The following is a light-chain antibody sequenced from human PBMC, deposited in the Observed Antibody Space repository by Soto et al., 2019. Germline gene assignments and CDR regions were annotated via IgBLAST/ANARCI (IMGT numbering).Light chain of an antibody. CDR3: QSYDSSLSGSWV. J-gene: IGLJ3*02. V-gene: IGLV1-40*01. Sequence: VLTQPPSVSGAPGQRVTISCTGSSSNIGAGFDVHWYQQLPGTAPKLLIYGNSNRPSGVPDRFSGSKSGTSASLAVTGLQAEDEAEYYCQSYDSSLSGSWVFGGGTQLTVL. CDR1: SSNIGAGFD. CDR2: GNS.